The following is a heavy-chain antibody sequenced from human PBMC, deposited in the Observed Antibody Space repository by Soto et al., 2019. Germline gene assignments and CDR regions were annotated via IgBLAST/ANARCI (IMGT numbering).Heavy chain of an antibody. J-gene: IGHJ6*02. CDR2: TYYRSKWYN. Sequence: PSQTLSLTCAISGDSVSSNSAAWNWIRQSPSRGLEWLGRTYYRSKWYNDYAVSVKSRITINPDTSKNQFSLQLNSVTPEDTAVYYCARGRAYSYADGPYYYYYGMDVWGQGTTVTVSS. CDR3: ARGRAYSYADGPYYYYYGMDV. D-gene: IGHD5-18*01. CDR1: GDSVSSNSAA. V-gene: IGHV6-1*01.